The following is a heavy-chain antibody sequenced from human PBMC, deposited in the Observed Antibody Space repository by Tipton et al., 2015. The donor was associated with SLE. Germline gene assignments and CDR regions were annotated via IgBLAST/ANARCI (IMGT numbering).Heavy chain of an antibody. CDR2: IYYTGST. Sequence: LRLSCTVSGGSISPYYWSWLRQPPGKGLEWIGYIYYTGSTNFNPSLQSRVSISIDTSKSRFSLRLTSVTAADTATYYCARHMSVTYANFDVWGQGTVVTVSS. CDR1: GGSISPYY. D-gene: IGHD2-21*02. J-gene: IGHJ3*01. V-gene: IGHV4-59*08. CDR3: ARHMSVTYANFDV.